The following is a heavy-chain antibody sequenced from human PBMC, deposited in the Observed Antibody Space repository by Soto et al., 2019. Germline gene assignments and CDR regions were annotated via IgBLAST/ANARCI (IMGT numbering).Heavy chain of an antibody. CDR3: AKGVLLWFGEFAY. J-gene: IGHJ4*02. D-gene: IGHD3-10*01. Sequence: GRSVELACAAHRLTFNTSAMSWVRQAPGKGLEWVSAISGSGGSTYYADSVKGRFTISRDNSKNTLYLQMNSLRAEDTAVYDCAKGVLLWFGEFAYWGQGT. CDR1: RLTFNTSA. CDR2: ISGSGGST. V-gene: IGHV3-23*01.